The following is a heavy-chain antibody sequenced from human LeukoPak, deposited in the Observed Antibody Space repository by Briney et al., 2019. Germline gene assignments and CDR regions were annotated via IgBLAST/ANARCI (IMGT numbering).Heavy chain of an antibody. CDR1: GFIFSSHW. J-gene: IGHJ4*02. Sequence: GGSLRLSCAASGFIFSSHWMHWVRQAPGKGLVWVSRIHGDGSNTIYADSVKGRFTISRDNSKNTLYLQMNSLRTEDTAVYYCAKAEGYDILTGLDYWGQGTLVTVSS. CDR2: IHGDGSNT. V-gene: IGHV3-74*01. D-gene: IGHD3-9*01. CDR3: AKAEGYDILTGLDY.